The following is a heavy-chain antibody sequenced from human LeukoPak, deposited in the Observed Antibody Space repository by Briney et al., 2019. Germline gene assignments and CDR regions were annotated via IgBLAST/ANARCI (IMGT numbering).Heavy chain of an antibody. V-gene: IGHV3-7*01. CDR3: ARLAVPQLDY. CDR2: IKEDGSDK. D-gene: IGHD6-19*01. J-gene: IGHJ4*02. CDR1: EFIVSINY. Sequence: PGGSLRLSCAASEFIVSINYMTWVRQAPGKGLEWVANIKEDGSDKNYVVSMKGRFTISRDNAKNSQYLQMNSLRAEDTAVYYCARLAVPQLDYWGQGTLVTVSS.